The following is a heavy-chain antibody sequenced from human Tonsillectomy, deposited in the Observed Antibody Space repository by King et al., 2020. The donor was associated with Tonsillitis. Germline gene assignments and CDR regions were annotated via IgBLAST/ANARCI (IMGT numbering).Heavy chain of an antibody. Sequence: VQLVESGAEVKKPGESLKISCKGSGYSFTRYWIGWVRQMPGKGLEWMGIIYPGDADTRYSPSFEGQVTIAAAKSISTAYLQWGSRKASDTAMYYCVAASGGWAFDIWGQGTKVTVSS. CDR2: IYPGDADT. CDR1: GYSFTRYW. J-gene: IGHJ3*02. V-gene: IGHV5-51*03. D-gene: IGHD3-10*01. CDR3: VAASGGWAFDI.